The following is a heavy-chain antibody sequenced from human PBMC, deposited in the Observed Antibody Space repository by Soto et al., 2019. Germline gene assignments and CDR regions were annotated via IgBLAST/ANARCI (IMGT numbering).Heavy chain of an antibody. V-gene: IGHV4-31*03. CDR3: ARDVTTVTTDYYYYGMDV. J-gene: IGHJ6*02. D-gene: IGHD4-17*01. Sequence: SETLSLTCTVSGGSISSGCYYWSWIRQHPGKGLEWIGYIYYSGSTYYNPSLKSRVTISVDTSKNQFSLKLSSVTAADTAVYYCARDVTTVTTDYYYYGMDVWGQGTTVTVSS. CDR2: IYYSGST. CDR1: GGSISSGCYY.